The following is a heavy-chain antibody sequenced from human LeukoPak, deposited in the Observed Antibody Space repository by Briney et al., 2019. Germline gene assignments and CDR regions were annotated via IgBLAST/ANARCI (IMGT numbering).Heavy chain of an antibody. V-gene: IGHV1-18*04. Sequence: ASVKVSCKASGYTFTNYVINWVRQAPGQGLEWVGWISAYNGNTNYTQKFQGRLTITMDTSTSTAYMELRSLRSDDTAVYFCAREHIFERSRVDYWRQGTLVSVSS. J-gene: IGHJ4*02. CDR3: AREHIFERSRVDY. CDR1: GYTFTNYV. CDR2: ISAYNGNT. D-gene: IGHD2-21*01.